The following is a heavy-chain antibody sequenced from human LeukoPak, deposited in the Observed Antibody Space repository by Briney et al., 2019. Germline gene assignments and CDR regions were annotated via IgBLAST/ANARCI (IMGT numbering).Heavy chain of an antibody. V-gene: IGHV3-66*01. CDR3: AKVEEGWFDP. J-gene: IGHJ5*02. CDR1: GFTVSSNY. CDR2: IYSDTTA. Sequence: GGSLRLSCAASGFTVSSNYMGWVRQAPGRGLEWVSVIYSDTTAYYPDSVKGRFTISRDNSKNTLYLQMNSLSTDDTAVYYCAKVEEGWFDPWGQGTRVTVSS.